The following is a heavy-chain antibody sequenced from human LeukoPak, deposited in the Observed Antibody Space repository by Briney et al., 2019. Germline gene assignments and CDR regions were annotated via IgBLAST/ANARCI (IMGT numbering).Heavy chain of an antibody. CDR3: ARDRRYSSSWPIDY. Sequence: GGSLRLSCAASGFTFSGYGMHWVRQAPGKGLECVEVIWYDGSKKYYADSVKGRFTISRDNSKNTLFLQMDSLRAEDTAMYYCARDRRYSSSWPIDYWGQGTLVTVSS. J-gene: IGHJ4*02. D-gene: IGHD6-13*01. V-gene: IGHV3-33*01. CDR1: GFTFSGYG. CDR2: IWYDGSKK.